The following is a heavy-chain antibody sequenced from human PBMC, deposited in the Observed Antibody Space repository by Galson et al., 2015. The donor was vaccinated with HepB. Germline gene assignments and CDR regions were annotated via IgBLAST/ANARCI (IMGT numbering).Heavy chain of an antibody. Sequence: SLRLSCAASGFTFSSYGMHWVRQAPGKGLEWVAVISYDGFDKYYADSVKGRFTISRDNSKNTLYLQMNSLRAEDTAVYYCAKVSAEIGRYSSGWYEETREYYFDYWGQGTLVTVSS. V-gene: IGHV3-30*18. CDR3: AKVSAEIGRYSSGWYEETREYYFDY. J-gene: IGHJ4*02. CDR2: ISYDGFDK. D-gene: IGHD6-19*01. CDR1: GFTFSSYG.